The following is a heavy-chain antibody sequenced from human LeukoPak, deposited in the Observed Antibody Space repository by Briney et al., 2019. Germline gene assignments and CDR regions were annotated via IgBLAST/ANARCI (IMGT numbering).Heavy chain of an antibody. V-gene: IGHV3-33*01. CDR1: GFTFSGYG. J-gene: IGHJ3*02. CDR3: ARGIDAFDI. Sequence: GGTLRLSCAASGFTFSGYGMHWVRQARGKGLEWVAVIRYDGSNKYYADSVKGRFTISRDNSKNTLYLQMNSLRAEDTAVYYCARGIDAFDIWGQGTMVTVSS. CDR2: IRYDGSNK.